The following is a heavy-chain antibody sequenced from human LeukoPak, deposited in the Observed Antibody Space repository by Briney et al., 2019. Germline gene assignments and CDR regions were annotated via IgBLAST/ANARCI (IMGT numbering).Heavy chain of an antibody. D-gene: IGHD3-22*01. CDR1: GFTFSSYA. V-gene: IGHV3-30-3*01. Sequence: PGRSLRLSCAASGFTFSSYAMHWVRQAPGKGLEWVAVISYDGSNKYYADSVKGRFTISRDNAENSLYLQMSSLRAEDTAVYYCVRTRSSGYLTLDYWGQGTLVTVSS. CDR3: VRTRSSGYLTLDY. CDR2: ISYDGSNK. J-gene: IGHJ4*02.